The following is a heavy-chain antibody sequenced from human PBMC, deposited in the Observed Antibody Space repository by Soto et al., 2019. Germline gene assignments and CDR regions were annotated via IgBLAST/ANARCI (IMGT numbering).Heavy chain of an antibody. Sequence: QVQLVQSRAEVKKPGSSVKVSCKASGGTFSSYTISWVRQAPGQGLEWRGRIIPILGIANYAQKFQGRVTITADKSTSTAYMELSSLRSEDTAVYYCARHYCGGDCYSRYYLDYWGQGTLVTVSS. CDR2: IIPILGIA. J-gene: IGHJ4*02. CDR3: ARHYCGGDCYSRYYLDY. CDR1: GGTFSSYT. V-gene: IGHV1-69*02. D-gene: IGHD2-21*01.